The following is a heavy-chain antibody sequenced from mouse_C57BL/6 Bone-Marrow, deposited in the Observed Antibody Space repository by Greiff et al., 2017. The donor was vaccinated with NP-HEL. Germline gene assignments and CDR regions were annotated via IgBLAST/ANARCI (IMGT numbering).Heavy chain of an antibody. V-gene: IGHV1-50*01. J-gene: IGHJ2*01. Sequence: QVQLQQPGAELVKPGASVKLSCKASGYTFTSYWMQWVKQRPGQGLEWIGEIDPSDSYTNSNQKFKGKATLTVDTSSSTAYMQLSSLTSEDSAVYYCAKLGFDYWGQGTTLTVSS. CDR2: IDPSDSYT. CDR3: AKLGFDY. D-gene: IGHD4-1*01. CDR1: GYTFTSYW.